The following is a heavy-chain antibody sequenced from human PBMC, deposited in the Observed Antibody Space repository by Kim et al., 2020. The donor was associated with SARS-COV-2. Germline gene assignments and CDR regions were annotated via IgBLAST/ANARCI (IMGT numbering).Heavy chain of an antibody. CDR3: ARGRNYVYYYYGMDV. D-gene: IGHD1-7*01. J-gene: IGHJ6*02. CDR1: GGSFSGYY. V-gene: IGHV4-34*01. CDR2: INHSGST. Sequence: SETLSLTCAVYGGSFSGYYWSWIRQPPGKGLEWIGEINHSGSTNYNPSLKSRVTISVDTSKNQFSLKLSSVTAADTAVYYCARGRNYVYYYYGMDVWGQGTTVTVSS.